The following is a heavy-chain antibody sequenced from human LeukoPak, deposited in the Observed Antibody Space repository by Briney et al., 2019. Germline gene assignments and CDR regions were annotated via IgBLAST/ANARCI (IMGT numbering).Heavy chain of an antibody. CDR1: GFTLSSYR. J-gene: IGHJ3*02. CDR2: ISSSSDYM. Sequence: GGSLRLSCAASGFTLSSYRMNWVRQAPGKGLEWVSYISSSSDYMYYTDSVEGRFTISRDNAKNSLFLQMNSLRPEDTAVYYCARDSVSVGRAFDIWGQGTMVTVSS. V-gene: IGHV3-21*01. D-gene: IGHD1-26*01. CDR3: ARDSVSVGRAFDI.